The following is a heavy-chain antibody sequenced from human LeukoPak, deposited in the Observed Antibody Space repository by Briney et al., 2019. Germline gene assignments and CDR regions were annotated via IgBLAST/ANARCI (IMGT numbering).Heavy chain of an antibody. CDR3: ARANVGDYVTDY. CDR1: GGSISSYY. D-gene: IGHD4-17*01. V-gene: IGHV4-59*01. Sequence: SETLSLTCTVSGGSISSYYWSWIRQPPGKGLEWLGYIYYSGSTNYNPSLKSRVTISVDTSKDQFSLKLGSVTAADTAVYYCARANVGDYVTDYWGQGTLVTVSS. CDR2: IYYSGST. J-gene: IGHJ4*02.